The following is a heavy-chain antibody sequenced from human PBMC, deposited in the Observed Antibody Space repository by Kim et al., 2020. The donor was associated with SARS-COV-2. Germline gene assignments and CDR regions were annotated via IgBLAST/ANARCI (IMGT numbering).Heavy chain of an antibody. J-gene: IGHJ5*02. Sequence: RYSQNIQGKVTITRATSATTAYMELSSLTFKDTAVYYCAREGSGSYNWLDPWGQGTLVTVSS. V-gene: IGHV1-3*01. D-gene: IGHD3-10*01. CDR3: AREGSGSYNWLDP.